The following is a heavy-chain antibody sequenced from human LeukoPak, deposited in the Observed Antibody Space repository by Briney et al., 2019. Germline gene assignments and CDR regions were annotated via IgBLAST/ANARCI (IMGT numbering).Heavy chain of an antibody. CDR2: MNPNSGGT. Sequence: ASVKVSCKTSGYTFTAYYIHWLRQAPGQGLEWMGWMNPNSGGTKYAQTFQGRVTLTRDTSISTAYLELSSLTSDDMAVYFCARQGSNSSGWYPVDDWGQGTLVTVSS. CDR3: ARQGSNSSGWYPVDD. J-gene: IGHJ4*02. D-gene: IGHD6-19*01. V-gene: IGHV1-2*02. CDR1: GYTFTAYY.